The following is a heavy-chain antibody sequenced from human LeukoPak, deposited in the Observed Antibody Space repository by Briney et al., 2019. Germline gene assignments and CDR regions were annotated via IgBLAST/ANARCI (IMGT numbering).Heavy chain of an antibody. V-gene: IGHV4-39*01. Sequence: NASETLSLTCTVSGASMNSNNYYWGWIRQPPGKGLEWIGSGLYSGTTYYSPSLESRVTISIDTSKSQVSLQVTSVTAADTAIYYCVRQESGSWDLIDFWGQGTLVTVSS. CDR2: GLYSGTT. J-gene: IGHJ4*02. D-gene: IGHD1-26*01. CDR1: GASMNSNNYY. CDR3: VRQESGSWDLIDF.